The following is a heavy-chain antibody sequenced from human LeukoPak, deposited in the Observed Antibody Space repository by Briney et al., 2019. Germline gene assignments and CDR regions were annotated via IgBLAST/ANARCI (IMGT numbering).Heavy chain of an antibody. CDR1: GFTFSSYE. V-gene: IGHV3-7*01. J-gene: IGHJ5*02. D-gene: IGHD3-10*01. Sequence: GGSLRLSRAASGFTFSSYEMNWVRQAPGKGLEWVANIKQDGTQEYYVDSVKGRFTVSRDNAKNSLYLQMNSLRAEDTAVYYCARDRMPSSYRGLDPWGQGTLVIVSS. CDR2: IKQDGTQE. CDR3: ARDRMPSSYRGLDP.